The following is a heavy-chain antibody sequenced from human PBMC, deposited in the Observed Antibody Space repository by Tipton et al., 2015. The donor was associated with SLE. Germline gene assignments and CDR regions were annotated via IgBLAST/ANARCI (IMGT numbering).Heavy chain of an antibody. V-gene: IGHV4-61*02. D-gene: IGHD3-3*01. CDR2: IYTSGST. J-gene: IGHJ5*02. CDR1: GGSISSGSYY. CDR3: ARGDYDFWSGPWYWFDP. Sequence: TLSLTCTVSGGSISSGSYYWSWIRQPAGKGLEWIGRIYTSGSTNYNPSLKSRVTISVDTSKNQFSLKLSSVTAADTAVYYCARGDYDFWSGPWYWFDPWGQGTLVTVSS.